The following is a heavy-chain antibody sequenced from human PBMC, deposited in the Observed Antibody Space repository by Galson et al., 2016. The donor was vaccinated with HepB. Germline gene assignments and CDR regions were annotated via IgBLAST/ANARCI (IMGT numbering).Heavy chain of an antibody. V-gene: IGHV1-58*01. CDR1: GFTFTSSA. Sequence: SVKVSCKASGFTFTSSAVQWVRQARGQGLEWIGWILVGAGNTNYAKSFQGRVNITRDKAASTAYMELSGLTSEDTAVYYCAAEGGSYYYGLDVWGQGTLATVSS. CDR3: AAEGGSYYYGLDV. CDR2: ILVGAGNT. D-gene: IGHD3-16*01. J-gene: IGHJ6*02.